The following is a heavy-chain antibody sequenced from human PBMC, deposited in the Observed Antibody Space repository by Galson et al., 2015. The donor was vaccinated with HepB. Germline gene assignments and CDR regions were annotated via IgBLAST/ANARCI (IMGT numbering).Heavy chain of an antibody. CDR1: GFTFSYYG. CDR2: ISYDGSNK. V-gene: IGHV3-30*18. D-gene: IGHD2-15*01. Sequence: SLRLSCAASGFTFSYYGMHWVRQAPGKGLEWVALISYDGSNKYYADSVKGRFTISRDNSKNTLYLQMNSLRAEDTAVYYCAKDLGYCSGGSCHESYYYYGMDVWGQGTTVTVSS. CDR3: AKDLGYCSGGSCHESYYYYGMDV. J-gene: IGHJ6*02.